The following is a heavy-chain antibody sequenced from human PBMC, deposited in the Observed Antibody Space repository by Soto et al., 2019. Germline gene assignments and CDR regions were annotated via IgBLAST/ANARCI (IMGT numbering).Heavy chain of an antibody. D-gene: IGHD3-3*01. CDR2: INHSGST. V-gene: IGHV4-34*01. CDR1: GGSFSGYY. J-gene: IGHJ5*02. CDR3: ASPKKGRDYWFDP. Sequence: QVQLQQWGAGLLKPSETLSLTCAVYGGSFSGYYWSWIRQPPGKGLEWIGEINHSGSTNYNPSLKSRVTISVDTSKNQFSLKLSSVNAADTAVYYCASPKKGRDYWFDPWGQGTLVTVSS.